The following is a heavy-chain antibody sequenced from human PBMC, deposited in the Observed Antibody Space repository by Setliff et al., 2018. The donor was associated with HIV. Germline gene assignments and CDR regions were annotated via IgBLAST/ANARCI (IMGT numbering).Heavy chain of an antibody. Sequence: ASVKVSCKASGYTFSSYGISWVRQAPGQGLEWMGWINPYSGKTKYALNLQGRVTMTTDTSTSTADMELRSLRSDDTAMYYCARERPYCSGGSCYGLNYFDCWGQGTLVTVS. V-gene: IGHV1-18*04. J-gene: IGHJ4*01. CDR2: INPYSGKT. CDR3: ARERPYCSGGSCYGLNYFDC. CDR1: GYTFSSYG. D-gene: IGHD2-15*01.